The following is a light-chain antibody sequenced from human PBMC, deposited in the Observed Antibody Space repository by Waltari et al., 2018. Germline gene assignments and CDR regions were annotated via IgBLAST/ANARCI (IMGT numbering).Light chain of an antibody. CDR1: QSVSSR. Sequence: EVVTTQSPGTLSVSPAEGLTLSCRASQSVSSRVAWYQQKPGQAPRFLIYGASTRAPGIPARFSGSGSGTEFTLTISSLQSEDFAVYYCQQYNNWPKTFGQGTKVEIK. V-gene: IGKV3-15*01. J-gene: IGKJ1*01. CDR2: GAS. CDR3: QQYNNWPKT.